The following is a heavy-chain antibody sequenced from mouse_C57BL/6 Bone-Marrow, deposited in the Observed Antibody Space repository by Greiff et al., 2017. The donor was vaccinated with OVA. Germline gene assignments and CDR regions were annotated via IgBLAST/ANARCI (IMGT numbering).Heavy chain of an antibody. CDR1: GYTFTDYY. D-gene: IGHD3-2*02. Sequence: VQLKQSGPVLVKPGASVKMSCKASGYTFTDYYMNWVKQSHGKSLEWIGVINPYNGGTSYNQKFKGKATLTVDKSSSTAYMELNSLTSEDSAVYYCARARAQATPLMDYWGQGTSVTVSS. J-gene: IGHJ4*01. CDR2: INPYNGGT. CDR3: ARARAQATPLMDY. V-gene: IGHV1-19*01.